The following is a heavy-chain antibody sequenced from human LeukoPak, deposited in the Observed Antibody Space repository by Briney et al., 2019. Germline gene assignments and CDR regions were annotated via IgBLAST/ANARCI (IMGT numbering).Heavy chain of an antibody. CDR1: GGSISSGDYS. CDR3: ARQVRGWSSHNDY. D-gene: IGHD6-19*01. J-gene: IGHJ4*02. Sequence: SETLSLTCTVSGGSISSGDYSWSWIRQHPGKGLEWIGYIHHSGSTYYNLSLKSRITISVDTSQNQFSLKLTSVTAADTAAYYCARQVRGWSSHNDYWGQGTLVTVSS. V-gene: IGHV4-31*03. CDR2: IHHSGST.